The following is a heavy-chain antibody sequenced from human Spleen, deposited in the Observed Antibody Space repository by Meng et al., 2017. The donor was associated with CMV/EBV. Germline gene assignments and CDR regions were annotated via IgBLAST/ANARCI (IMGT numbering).Heavy chain of an antibody. D-gene: IGHD3-10*01. V-gene: IGHV3-7*01. CDR3: ARDGSYGSGSSPYYYGMDV. CDR1: GFTFSSYW. CDR2: IKQDGSEK. Sequence: GESLKISCAASGFTFSSYWMSWVRQAPGKGLEWVANIKQDGSEKYYVDSVKGRFTISRDNAKNSLYLQMNSLRAEDTAVYYCARDGSYGSGSSPYYYGMDVWGQGTTVTVSS. J-gene: IGHJ6*02.